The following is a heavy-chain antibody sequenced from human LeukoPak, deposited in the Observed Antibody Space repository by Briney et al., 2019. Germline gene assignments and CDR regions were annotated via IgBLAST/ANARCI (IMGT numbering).Heavy chain of an antibody. J-gene: IGHJ6*02. D-gene: IGHD3-10*02. V-gene: IGHV1-8*01. CDR3: ARGPVEAVFGVSTED. Sequence: ASVKVSCKASGYTFTSYDINWVRQATRQGLEWMGWMNPNSGNTGYAQKFQGRVSMTRDTSISTAYMELSSLRSEDTAVYYCARGPVEAVFGVSTEDWGQGTTVTVSS. CDR2: MNPNSGNT. CDR1: GYTFTSYD.